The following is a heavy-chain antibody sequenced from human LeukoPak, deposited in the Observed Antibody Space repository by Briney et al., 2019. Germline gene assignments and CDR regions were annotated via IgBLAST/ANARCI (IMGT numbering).Heavy chain of an antibody. Sequence: PSETLSLTCTISGGSISTYYWSWIRQRPGKGLEWIGHIFHNGNTNYNPSLKSRVTISVDTSKNQFSLHLISVTAADTAVYYCVVAAATFFDYWGQGTLVTVSS. D-gene: IGHD5-12*01. CDR2: IFHNGNT. V-gene: IGHV4-59*01. CDR1: GGSISTYY. J-gene: IGHJ4*02. CDR3: VVAAATFFDY.